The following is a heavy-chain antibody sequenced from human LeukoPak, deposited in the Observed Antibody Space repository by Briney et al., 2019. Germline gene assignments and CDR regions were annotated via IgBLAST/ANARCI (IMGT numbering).Heavy chain of an antibody. CDR3: VRGEYGSGWHRFNY. V-gene: IGHV1-8*02. D-gene: IGHD6-25*01. CDR2: MNPNTGNT. CDR1: GYIFTIYD. Sequence: ASVKVSCKASGYIFTIYDINWVRQAPGQGLEWMGWMNPNTGNTGFAQKFQDRVTSTRNSSINTAYMELSSLKSEDTAVYYCVRGEYGSGWHRFNYWGQGTLVTVSS. J-gene: IGHJ4*02.